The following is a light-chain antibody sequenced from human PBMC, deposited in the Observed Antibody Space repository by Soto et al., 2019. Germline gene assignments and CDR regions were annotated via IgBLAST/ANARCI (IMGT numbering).Light chain of an antibody. J-gene: IGKJ4*01. CDR2: AAS. CDR1: QSISSW. CDR3: QQTYRTST. Sequence: DIQMTQSPSTLSASVGDRVTITCRASQSISSWLAWYQQKPGKAPTLLIYAASRLQSGVPSRFSGGESGTDFTLTISSLQPEDFAAYYCQQTYRTSTFGGGTKVDIK. V-gene: IGKV1-39*01.